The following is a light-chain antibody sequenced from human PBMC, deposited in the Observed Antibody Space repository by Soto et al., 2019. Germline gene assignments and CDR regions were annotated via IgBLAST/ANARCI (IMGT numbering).Light chain of an antibody. V-gene: IGKV3-15*01. Sequence: EVVMTQSPATLSVSPGDRATLSCSSSQSVDTNVAWYQQKPGQAPRLLVYGASTRATGIPARFTGFGSVTDFTLTISGLQSDDFAVYYCHQYSTWPPYTFGQGNKLQSK. CDR3: HQYSTWPPYT. CDR2: GAS. J-gene: IGKJ2*01. CDR1: QSVDTN.